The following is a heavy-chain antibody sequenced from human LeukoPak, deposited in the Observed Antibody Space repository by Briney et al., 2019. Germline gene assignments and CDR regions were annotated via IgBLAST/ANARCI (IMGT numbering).Heavy chain of an antibody. J-gene: IGHJ4*02. Sequence: GGSLRLSCAASGFTFSSYAMSWVRQAPGKGLEWVSAISGSGGSTYYADSVKGRFTISRDNSKNTLYLQMNGLRAEDTAVYYCAKAGMIVVVITFDYWGQGTLVTVSS. CDR2: ISGSGGST. CDR3: AKAGMIVVVITFDY. V-gene: IGHV3-23*01. D-gene: IGHD3-22*01. CDR1: GFTFSSYA.